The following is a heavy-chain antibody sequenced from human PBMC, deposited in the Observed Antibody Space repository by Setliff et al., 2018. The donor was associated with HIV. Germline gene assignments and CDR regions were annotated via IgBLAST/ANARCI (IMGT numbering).Heavy chain of an antibody. V-gene: IGHV4-61*09. CDR3: ARVGLAYSGDMDV. J-gene: IGHJ6*03. CDR2: VYTSGST. Sequence: ASETLSLTCTVSGDSISSGSYYWSWIRQPAGKGLEWIGHVYTSGSTDYNPSLNSRLTISIDTSRNQFSLRLNSVTAADTAVYFCARVGLAYSGDMDVWGKGTTVTV. D-gene: IGHD2-21*01. CDR1: GDSISSGSYY.